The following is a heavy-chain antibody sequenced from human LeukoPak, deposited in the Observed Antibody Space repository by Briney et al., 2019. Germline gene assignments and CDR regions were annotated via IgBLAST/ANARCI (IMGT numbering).Heavy chain of an antibody. Sequence: GASVKVSCKASGYTFTSYDINWVRQATGQGLEWMGWMNPNSGNTGYAQKFQGRVTITRDTSASTVYMELSSLRSEDTAVYYCVRDQKITFGGVIAPSVGLDVWGQGTTVTVSS. CDR1: GYTFTSYD. V-gene: IGHV1-8*01. CDR3: VRDQKITFGGVIAPSVGLDV. D-gene: IGHD3-16*02. CDR2: MNPNSGNT. J-gene: IGHJ6*02.